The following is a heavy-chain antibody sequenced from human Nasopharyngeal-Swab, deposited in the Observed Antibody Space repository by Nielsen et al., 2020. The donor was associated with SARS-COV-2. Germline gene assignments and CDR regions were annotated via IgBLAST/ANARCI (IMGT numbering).Heavy chain of an antibody. D-gene: IGHD3-10*01. CDR2: IYYSGST. CDR1: GGSISSYY. V-gene: IGHV4-59*01. Sequence: GSLRLSCTVSGGSISSYYWSWIRQPPGKGLEWIGYIYYSGSTNYNPSLKSRATISVDTSKNQFSLKLSSVTAADTAVYYCASGELNPFDYWGQGTLVTVSS. CDR3: ASGELNPFDY. J-gene: IGHJ4*02.